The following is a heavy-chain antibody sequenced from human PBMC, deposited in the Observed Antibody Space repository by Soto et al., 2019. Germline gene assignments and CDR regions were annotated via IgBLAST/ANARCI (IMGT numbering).Heavy chain of an antibody. CDR2: MYYSGTT. Sequence: PSETLSLTCTVSAGSISSISYYWGWIRQPPGKGLEWIGSMYYSGTTYYNPSLKSRVTISIDTSKNQFSLKLSSVTAADTAMYYCASPRRDGYNLDYWGQGTPVTVSS. D-gene: IGHD5-12*01. V-gene: IGHV4-39*01. CDR1: AGSISSISYY. J-gene: IGHJ4*02. CDR3: ASPRRDGYNLDY.